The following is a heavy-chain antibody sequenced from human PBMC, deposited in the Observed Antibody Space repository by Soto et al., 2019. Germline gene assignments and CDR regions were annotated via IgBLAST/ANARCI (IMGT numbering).Heavy chain of an antibody. CDR3: ARGTSGYSF. V-gene: IGHV3-53*01. CDR1: GLDVSTNY. D-gene: IGHD3-22*01. J-gene: IGHJ4*02. CDR2: IYSSGTT. Sequence: EVQLVESGGGLIQPGGSLRLSCAASGLDVSTNYMNWVRQAPGKGLEWVSMIYSSGTTYYAASVKGRFSISRDKFKNTLYLQMNSLRADDTAVYYCARGTSGYSFWGQGTLVTVSS.